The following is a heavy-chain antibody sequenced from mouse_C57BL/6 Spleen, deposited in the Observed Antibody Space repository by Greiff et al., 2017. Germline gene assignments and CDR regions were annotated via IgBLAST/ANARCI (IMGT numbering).Heavy chain of an antibody. CDR3: TRDPDSNFLDY. CDR2: ISSGGDYI. J-gene: IGHJ2*01. CDR1: GFTFRSSA. D-gene: IGHD2-5*01. V-gene: IGHV5-9-1*02. Sequence: EVHLVESGEGLVKPGGSLKLSCAASGFTFRSSALSWVCPTPEKRLEWVAYISSGGDYIYYADTVKGRFTISRDNARNTLYLQMSSLKSEDTAMYYCTRDPDSNFLDYWGQGTTLTVSS.